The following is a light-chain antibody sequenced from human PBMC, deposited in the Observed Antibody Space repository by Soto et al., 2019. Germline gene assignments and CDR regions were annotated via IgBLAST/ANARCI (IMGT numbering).Light chain of an antibody. V-gene: IGLV2-8*01. Sequence: QSALTQPPSASGSPGQSVTISCTGTSSDVGGYNYVSWYQQHPGKAPKLIISEIGKRPSGVPDRFSGSKSGTSSSLTVSGLQAEDGADYKCTSHPRSNNYVFGAGTKLTV. CDR2: EIG. CDR1: SSDVGGYNY. J-gene: IGLJ1*01. CDR3: TSHPRSNNYV.